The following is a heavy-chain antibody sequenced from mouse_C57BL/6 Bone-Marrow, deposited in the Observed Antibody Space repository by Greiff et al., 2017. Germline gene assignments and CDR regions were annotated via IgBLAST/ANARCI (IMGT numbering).Heavy chain of an antibody. J-gene: IGHJ4*01. Sequence: VQLQQSGAELMKPGASVKLSCKATGYTFTGYWIEWVKQSPGHGLEWIGEILPGSGSTNYNEKCKGKATFTADTSSNTVYMQLSSLTTDDSASDCCARWGYAMDYWGQGTSVTVSS. CDR2: ILPGSGST. CDR3: ARWGYAMDY. V-gene: IGHV1-9*01. CDR1: GYTFTGYW.